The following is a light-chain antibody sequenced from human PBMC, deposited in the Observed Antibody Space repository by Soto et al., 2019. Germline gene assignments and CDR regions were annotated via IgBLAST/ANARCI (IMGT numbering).Light chain of an antibody. CDR2: KAS. CDR3: QHYNSYSEA. CDR1: QTISSW. Sequence: DIQMTQSPSTLSGSVGDRVTITCRASQTISSWLVWYQQKPGKAPKLLIYKASTLKSGVPSRFSGSGSGTEFTLTISSLQPDDFATYYCQHYNSYSEAFGQGTKGDIK. J-gene: IGKJ1*01. V-gene: IGKV1-5*03.